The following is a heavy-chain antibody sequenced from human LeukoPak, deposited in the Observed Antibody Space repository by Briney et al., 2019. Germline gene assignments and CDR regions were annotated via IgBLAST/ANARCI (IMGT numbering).Heavy chain of an antibody. CDR2: ISGSGAST. CDR3: AKSPAYYYDSSSYTRLDY. Sequence: GGSLRLSCAASGFTFSSYAMSWVRQAPGKGLEWVSSISGSGASTYHADSVKGRFTISRDNSKNTLHLQMNSLRAEDTAVYYCAKSPAYYYDSSSYTRLDYWGQGTLVTVSS. D-gene: IGHD3-22*01. J-gene: IGHJ4*02. CDR1: GFTFSSYA. V-gene: IGHV3-23*01.